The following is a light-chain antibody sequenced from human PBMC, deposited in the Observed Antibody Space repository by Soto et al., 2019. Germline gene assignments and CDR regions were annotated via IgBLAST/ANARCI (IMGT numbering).Light chain of an antibody. V-gene: IGLV1-51*01. Sequence: QSVLTQPPSVSAAPGQKVSISCSRSSSIFASASVSWYQHLPGTAPKLLIYGNHQRPSGIPDRFSGSKSGTSATLVITGLQTGDEADYYCGAWDSDLGALLFGGGTKLTVL. CDR3: GAWDSDLGALL. CDR1: SSIFASAS. J-gene: IGLJ2*01. CDR2: GNH.